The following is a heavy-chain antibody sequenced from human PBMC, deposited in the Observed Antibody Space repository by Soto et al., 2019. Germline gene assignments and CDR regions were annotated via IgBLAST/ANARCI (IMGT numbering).Heavy chain of an antibody. CDR1: GFTFSSYA. J-gene: IGHJ4*02. Sequence: GGSLRLSCAASGFTFSSYAMSWVRQVPGKGLEWVLAISGSGGSTYYVDSVKGRFTISRDNSKNTLYLQMNSLRAEDTAVYYCAKMYSSSWYEGDYFDYWGQGTLVTVSS. CDR3: AKMYSSSWYEGDYFDY. V-gene: IGHV3-23*01. D-gene: IGHD6-13*01. CDR2: ISGSGGST.